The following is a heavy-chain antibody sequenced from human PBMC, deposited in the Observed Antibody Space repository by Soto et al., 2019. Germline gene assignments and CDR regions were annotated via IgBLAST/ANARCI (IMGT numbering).Heavy chain of an antibody. CDR2: INPNSGGT. J-gene: IGHJ6*02. Sequence: ASVKVSCKASGYTFTSYAMHWVRQAPGQRLEWMGWINPNSGGTNYAQKFQGWVTMTRDTSISTAYMELSRLRSDDTAVYYCASDRSACRSDCESYDDYHYDIDVWAQGTTVPVSS. V-gene: IGHV1-2*04. CDR1: GYTFTSYA. CDR3: ASDRSACRSDCESYDDYHYDIDV. D-gene: IGHD3-3*01.